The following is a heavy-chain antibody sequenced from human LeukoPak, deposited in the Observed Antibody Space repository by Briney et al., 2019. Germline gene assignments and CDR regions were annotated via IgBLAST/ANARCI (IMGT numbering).Heavy chain of an antibody. J-gene: IGHJ5*02. Sequence: SETLSLTCTVSGGSISSDYWSWIRQPPGKGLECIGYISYSGSTNSNPSLTSRVTISIDTSKNQFSLKLSSVTATDTAVYYCARLTARSWFDPWGQGTLVTVSS. D-gene: IGHD1-14*01. V-gene: IGHV4-59*08. CDR2: ISYSGST. CDR3: ARLTARSWFDP. CDR1: GGSISSDY.